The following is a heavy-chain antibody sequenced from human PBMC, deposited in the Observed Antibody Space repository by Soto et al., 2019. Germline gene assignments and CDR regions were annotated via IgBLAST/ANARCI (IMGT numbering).Heavy chain of an antibody. CDR3: ARDGGLTYSSGWPYFDN. V-gene: IGHV3-53*02. CDR1: GFTVSDNY. J-gene: IGHJ4*02. Sequence: EVQLVETGGGLIQPGGSLRLSCAASGFTVSDNYMSWVRQAPGKGLEWVSVIYSGGNTFYADSVKGRFTISRDNSNNTIHLQMNSLRAEDTALYYCARDGGLTYSSGWPYFDNWGQGTLVTVSS. CDR2: IYSGGNT. D-gene: IGHD6-19*01.